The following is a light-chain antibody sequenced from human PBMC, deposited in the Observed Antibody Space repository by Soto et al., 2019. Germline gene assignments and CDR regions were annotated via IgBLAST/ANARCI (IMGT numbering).Light chain of an antibody. CDR2: DAS. V-gene: IGKV3-11*01. Sequence: EIVLTQSPATLSLSPGERATLSCRASQSVRSSLAWYQQQPGQAPRLLIYDASNRATGIPARFSGSGSGTDFTLTISSLEPKDFAVYYCQQRSNWPGTFGQGTQVDIK. J-gene: IGKJ1*01. CDR1: QSVRSS. CDR3: QQRSNWPGT.